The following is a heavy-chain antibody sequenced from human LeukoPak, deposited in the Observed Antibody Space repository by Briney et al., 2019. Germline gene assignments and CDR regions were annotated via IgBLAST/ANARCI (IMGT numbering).Heavy chain of an antibody. CDR1: GGSISSYY. J-gene: IGHJ3*02. D-gene: IGHD3-10*01. V-gene: IGHV4-59*12. Sequence: PSETLSLTCSVSGGSISSYYWSWIRQPPGKGREWIGYIYYSGSTNYNPSLKSRVTISVDTSKNQFSLKLSSVTAADTAVYYCARDRGNYDAFDIWGQGTMVTLSS. CDR2: IYYSGST. CDR3: ARDRGNYDAFDI.